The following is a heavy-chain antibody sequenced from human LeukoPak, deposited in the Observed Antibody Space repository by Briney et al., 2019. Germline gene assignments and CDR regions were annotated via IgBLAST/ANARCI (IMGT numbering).Heavy chain of an antibody. CDR3: ASLAGMATMDLLGLG. CDR2: INHSGST. CDR1: GGSFSGYY. V-gene: IGHV4-34*01. D-gene: IGHD5-24*01. Sequence: SETLSLTCAVYGGSFSGYYWSWIHQPPGKGLEWIGEINHSGSTNYNPSLKSRVTISVDTSKNQFSLKLSSVTAADTAVYYCASLAGMATMDLLGLGWGQGTLVTVSS. J-gene: IGHJ4*02.